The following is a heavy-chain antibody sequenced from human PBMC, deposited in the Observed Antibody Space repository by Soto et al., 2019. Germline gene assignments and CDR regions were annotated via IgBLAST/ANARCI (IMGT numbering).Heavy chain of an antibody. D-gene: IGHD1-1*01. CDR1: GGSISSGDYY. CDR2: IYYSGST. CDR3: ARGNWADY. V-gene: IGHV4-30-4*01. Sequence: SETLSLTCTVSGGSISSGDYYWSWIRQPPGKGLEWIGYIYYSGSTNYNPSLKSRVTISVDTSKSQFSLKFSSVTAADTAVYYCARGNWADYWGQGTLVTVSS. J-gene: IGHJ4*02.